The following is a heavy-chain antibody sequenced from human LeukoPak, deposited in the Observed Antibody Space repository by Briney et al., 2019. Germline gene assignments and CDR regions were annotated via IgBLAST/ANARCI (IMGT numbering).Heavy chain of an antibody. J-gene: IGHJ1*01. Sequence: GGSLRLSCVASGFTFSSYWMHWVRQAPGKGLVWVSRIKSDGSTNYADSVKGRCTISRDNAKNTVSLQMNSLRAEDTGVYFCARAPSEIGGYYPEYFRHWGQGTLVTVSS. V-gene: IGHV3-74*01. CDR1: GFTFSSYW. CDR2: IKSDGST. CDR3: ARAPSEIGGYYPEYFRH. D-gene: IGHD3-22*01.